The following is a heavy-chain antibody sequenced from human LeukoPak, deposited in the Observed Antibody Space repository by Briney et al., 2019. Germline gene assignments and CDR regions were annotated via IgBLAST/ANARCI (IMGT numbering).Heavy chain of an antibody. CDR1: GFTFSSFG. CDR3: GGESDAFDI. J-gene: IGHJ3*02. Sequence: PGGSLRLSCAASGFTFSSFGMQWVRQAPGKGLEWVAFIRYDGSIKYYADSVKGRFTISRDNSQKTLYLQMNSLRAEDTAVYHCGGESDAFDIWGQGTMVTVSS. V-gene: IGHV3-30*02. D-gene: IGHD3-16*01. CDR2: IRYDGSIK.